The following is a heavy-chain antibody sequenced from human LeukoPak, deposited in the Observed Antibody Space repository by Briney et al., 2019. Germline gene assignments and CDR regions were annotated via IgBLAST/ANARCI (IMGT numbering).Heavy chain of an antibody. Sequence: ASVKVSCKASGYTFTTYTITWVRQAPGQGLVWMGWISTYNGNTNYAQMLQGRVTMTTDTSTSTAYMELRSLRSDDTAVYYCARVGGDYGASDIWGQGTMVTVSS. D-gene: IGHD4-17*01. CDR1: GYTFTTYT. CDR2: ISTYNGNT. CDR3: ARVGGDYGASDI. V-gene: IGHV1-18*01. J-gene: IGHJ3*02.